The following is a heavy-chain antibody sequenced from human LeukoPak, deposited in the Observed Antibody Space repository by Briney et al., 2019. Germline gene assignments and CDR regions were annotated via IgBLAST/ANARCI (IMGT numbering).Heavy chain of an antibody. J-gene: IGHJ1*01. V-gene: IGHV3-21*01. CDR1: GFTFSSYS. CDR2: ISSSSSYI. CDR3: ARDLVIAAAARAEYFQH. D-gene: IGHD6-13*01. Sequence: PGGSLRLSCAASGFTFSSYSMSWVRQAPGKGLEWVSSISSSSSYIYYADSVKGRFTISRDNAKNSLYLQMNSLRAEDTAVYYCARDLVIAAAARAEYFQHWGQGTLVTVSS.